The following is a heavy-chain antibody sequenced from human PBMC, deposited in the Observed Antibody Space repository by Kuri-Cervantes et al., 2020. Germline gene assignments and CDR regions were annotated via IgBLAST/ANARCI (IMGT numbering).Heavy chain of an antibody. V-gene: IGHV4-61*01. CDR2: IDYSGST. Sequence: SETLSLTCTVSGGSISSTNYYWSWIRQPPGKGLEWIGNIDYSGSTNYNPSLKSRVTISVDTSKNQFSLKLSSVTAADTAVYYCARVIITDYGDYVGYYYYYYMDVWGKGTTVTVSS. D-gene: IGHD4-17*01. CDR3: ARVIITDYGDYVGYYYYYYMDV. J-gene: IGHJ6*03. CDR1: GGSISSTNYY.